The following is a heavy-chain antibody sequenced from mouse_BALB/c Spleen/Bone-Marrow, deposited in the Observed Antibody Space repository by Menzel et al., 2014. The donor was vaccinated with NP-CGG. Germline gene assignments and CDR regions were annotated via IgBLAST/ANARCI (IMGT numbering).Heavy chain of an antibody. CDR3: ARSQYGNLHPFAY. CDR2: ILPGSNNT. J-gene: IGHJ3*01. Sequence: VQLQQSGAELMKPGASVKISCKATGYTFSGYWIEWVKQRPGHGLEWIGEILPGSNNTFYNENFKGKATFTADTSSNTAYMQLSSLTSEDSAVYYYARSQYGNLHPFAYWGQGTLVTVSA. D-gene: IGHD2-10*02. V-gene: IGHV1-9*01. CDR1: GYTFSGYW.